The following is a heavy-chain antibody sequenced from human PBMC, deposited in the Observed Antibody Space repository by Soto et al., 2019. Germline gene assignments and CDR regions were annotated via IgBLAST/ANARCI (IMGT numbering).Heavy chain of an antibody. CDR3: AAMYCISTSCQLYGMDV. Sequence: QMQLVQSGPEVKKPGTSVKVSCKASGFTFTSSAVQWVRQARGQRLEWIGWIVVGSGNTNYAQKFQERVTITRDMSTSTAYMELSSLRSEATAVYYCAAMYCISTSCQLYGMDVWGQGTTVTVSS. D-gene: IGHD2-2*01. V-gene: IGHV1-58*01. CDR2: IVVGSGNT. CDR1: GFTFTSSA. J-gene: IGHJ6*02.